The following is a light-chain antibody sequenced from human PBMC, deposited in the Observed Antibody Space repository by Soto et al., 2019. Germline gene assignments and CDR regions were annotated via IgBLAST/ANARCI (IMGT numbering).Light chain of an antibody. CDR1: QSVSSN. J-gene: IGKJ1*01. V-gene: IGKV3-15*01. CDR3: QQYNDWPPT. CDR2: GAS. Sequence: EIVMTQSPATLSVSPGERATLSCRASQSVSSNLAWYQQKPGQAPRLLIYGASTRATGIPARFSGSGSETEFTLTISSLQSEDFAFYYCQQYNDWPPTFGQGTKV.